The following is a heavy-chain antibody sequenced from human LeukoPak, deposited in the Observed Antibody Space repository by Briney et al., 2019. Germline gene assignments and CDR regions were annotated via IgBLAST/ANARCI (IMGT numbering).Heavy chain of an antibody. J-gene: IGHJ6*03. D-gene: IGHD1-7*01. CDR1: GFSISSYE. CDR2: ISSSGSTI. CDR3: ARVELAPYYYYMDV. V-gene: IGHV3-48*03. Sequence: PGGSLRLSCAASGFSISSYEMSWVRQAPGKGLEWVSYISSSGSTIYYADSVKGRFTISRDNAKNSLYLRMNSLRAEDTAVCYCARVELAPYYYYMDVWGKGTTVTVSS.